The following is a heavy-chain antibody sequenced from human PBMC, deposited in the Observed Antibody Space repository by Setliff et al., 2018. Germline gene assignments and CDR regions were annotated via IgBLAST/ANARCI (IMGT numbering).Heavy chain of an antibody. CDR2: INHRGST. D-gene: IGHD4-17*01. CDR1: GGTFSDYH. Sequence: SETLSLTCAAYGGTFSDYHWTWIRQSPEKGLEWIGEINHRGSTNYNPSLKSRVTISADTSKNQFSLQLTSVTAADTAVYYCARGRLLYVGDSHYFDNWGQGTPVTVSS. V-gene: IGHV4-34*01. CDR3: ARGRLLYVGDSHYFDN. J-gene: IGHJ4*02.